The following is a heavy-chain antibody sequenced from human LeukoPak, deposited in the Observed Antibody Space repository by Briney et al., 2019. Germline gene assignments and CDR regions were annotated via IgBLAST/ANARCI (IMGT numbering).Heavy chain of an antibody. D-gene: IGHD6-19*01. CDR3: ARGSPLIYSSGLEDY. CDR1: GFTFSSYA. J-gene: IGHJ4*02. V-gene: IGHV3-30*04. CDR2: ISYDGGNK. Sequence: GRSLRLSCAASGFTFSSYAMHWVRQAPGKGLEWVAVISYDGGNKYYADSVKGRFTISRDNSRNTLYLQMNSLRAEDTAVYYCARGSPLIYSSGLEDYWGQGTLVTVSS.